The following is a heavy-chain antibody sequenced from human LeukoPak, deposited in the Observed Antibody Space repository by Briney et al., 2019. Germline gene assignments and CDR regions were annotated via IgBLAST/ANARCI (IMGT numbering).Heavy chain of an antibody. Sequence: SETLSLTCAVYGGSFSGYYWSWIRQPPGKGLEWIGEINHSGSTNYNPSLKSRVTISVDTSKNQFSLKLSSVTAADTAVYYRARARHYDILTGYSIPFDYWGQGTLVTVSS. CDR3: ARARHYDILTGYSIPFDY. CDR1: GGSFSGYY. CDR2: INHSGST. J-gene: IGHJ4*02. V-gene: IGHV4-34*01. D-gene: IGHD3-9*01.